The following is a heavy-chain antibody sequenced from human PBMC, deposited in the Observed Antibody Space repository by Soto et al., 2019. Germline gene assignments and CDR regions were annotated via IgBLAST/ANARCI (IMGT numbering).Heavy chain of an antibody. CDR3: TTEPKWGVAFDY. D-gene: IGHD7-27*01. V-gene: IGHV3-15*07. CDR1: GFTFNNAW. J-gene: IGHJ4*02. Sequence: EVQLVESGGGLVKPGGSLRLSCAASGFTFNNAWMNWVRQAPGKGLEWVGRIKSKTDGGTTDYAAPVKGRFTISRDDSKNTLYLQMNSLKTEDTAVYYCTTEPKWGVAFDYWGQGTLVTVSS. CDR2: IKSKTDGGTT.